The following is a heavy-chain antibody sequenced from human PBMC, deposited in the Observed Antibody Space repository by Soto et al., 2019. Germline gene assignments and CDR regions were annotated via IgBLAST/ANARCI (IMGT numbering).Heavy chain of an antibody. Sequence: QLQLQESGPGLVRPTETLSLTCTVSGDSIRSSHDSWGWIRQPPGKGLEWIGSTYYSGSTYFKASLKSRVTISVDTSKNQISLKLTSVTAADTAVYYCARGSDDYKSGSFYNGGWFDPWGQGTLVTVSS. D-gene: IGHD3-10*01. V-gene: IGHV4-39*01. CDR3: ARGSDDYKSGSFYNGGWFDP. CDR1: GDSIRSSHDS. CDR2: TYYSGST. J-gene: IGHJ5*02.